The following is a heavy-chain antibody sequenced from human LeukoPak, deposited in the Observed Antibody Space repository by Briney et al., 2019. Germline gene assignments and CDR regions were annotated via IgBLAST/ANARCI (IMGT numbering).Heavy chain of an antibody. Sequence: SGGSLRLSCAASGFTFSSYAMHWVRQAPGKGLEWVAVISSDGSNKYYTDSVKGRFTISRDNSKNTLYLQMNSLRAEDTAVYYCARAGRGLRYFDWLTHDYWGQGTLVTVSS. V-gene: IGHV3-30*04. CDR2: ISSDGSNK. J-gene: IGHJ4*02. CDR1: GFTFSSYA. D-gene: IGHD3-9*01. CDR3: ARAGRGLRYFDWLTHDY.